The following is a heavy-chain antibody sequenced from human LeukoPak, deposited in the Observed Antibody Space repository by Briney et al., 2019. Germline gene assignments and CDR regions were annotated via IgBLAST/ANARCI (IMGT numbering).Heavy chain of an antibody. Sequence: PGGSLRLSCAASGFTFSSYGMHWVRQAPGKGLEWVAFIRYDGSNKYYADSVKGRFTISRDNSKNTLYLQMNSLRAEDTAVYYCAKATAPAGQALLYYYYYMDVWGKGTTVTVSS. CDR2: IRYDGSNK. CDR3: AKATAPAGQALLYYYYYMDV. D-gene: IGHD1-14*01. V-gene: IGHV3-30*02. J-gene: IGHJ6*03. CDR1: GFTFSSYG.